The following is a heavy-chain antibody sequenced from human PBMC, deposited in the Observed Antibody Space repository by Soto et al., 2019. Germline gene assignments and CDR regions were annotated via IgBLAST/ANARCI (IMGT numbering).Heavy chain of an antibody. J-gene: IGHJ4*02. D-gene: IGHD3-10*01. CDR2: INHSGST. CDR3: ARGVRYYYGSGSYYKRDYFDY. V-gene: IGHV4-34*01. Sequence: TSETLCLTCAVEGGSCSGYDGSWILQPPGKGLEWIGEINHSGSTNYNPSLKSRVTISVDTSKNQFSLKLSSVTAADTAVYYCARGVRYYYGSGSYYKRDYFDYWGQGTLVTVSS. CDR1: GGSCSGYD.